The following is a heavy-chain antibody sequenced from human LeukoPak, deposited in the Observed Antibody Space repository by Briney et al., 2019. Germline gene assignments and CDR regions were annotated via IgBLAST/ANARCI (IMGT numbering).Heavy chain of an antibody. Sequence: ASVKVSCKASGYTYASYRISWVRQAPGQGLEWMGWISAYNGNTNYAQKFQGRLTMTTDTSTSTAYMELKSLRSNDTTVYYCAKCVSAYWSENWGQGTLVTVS. V-gene: IGHV1-18*01. J-gene: IGHJ4*02. D-gene: IGHD3-3*01. CDR1: GYTYASYR. CDR3: AKCVSAYWSEN. CDR2: ISAYNGNT.